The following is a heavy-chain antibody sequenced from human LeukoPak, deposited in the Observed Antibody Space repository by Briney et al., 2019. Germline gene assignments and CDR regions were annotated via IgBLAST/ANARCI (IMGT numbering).Heavy chain of an antibody. J-gene: IGHJ3*02. V-gene: IGHV4-34*01. CDR2: INHSGST. D-gene: IGHD6-13*01. CDR1: GGSFSGYY. Sequence: SETLSLTCAVYGGSFSGYYWSWIRQPPGKGLEWIGEINHSGSTNYNPSLKSRVTISVDTSKNQFSLKLSSVTAADTAVYYCAREREYSSSSTGDAFDIWGQGTMVTVSS. CDR3: AREREYSSSSTGDAFDI.